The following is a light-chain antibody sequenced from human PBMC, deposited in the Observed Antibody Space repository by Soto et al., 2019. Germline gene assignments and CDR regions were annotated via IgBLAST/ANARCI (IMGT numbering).Light chain of an antibody. CDR2: GAS. J-gene: IGKJ4*01. Sequence: EIVLTQSPGTVSLSPGERATLSCRASQSLSSSFLAWYQHKSGQAPRLLIYGASSRATGIPDRFSASGSGTDFTLSISRLEPGDFAVYYCQQYGRTPPSFGGGTKVEIK. V-gene: IGKV3-20*01. CDR1: QSLSSSF. CDR3: QQYGRTPPS.